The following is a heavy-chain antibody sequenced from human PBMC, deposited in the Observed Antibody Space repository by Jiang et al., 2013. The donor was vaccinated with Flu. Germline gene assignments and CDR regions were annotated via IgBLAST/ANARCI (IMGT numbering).Heavy chain of an antibody. J-gene: IGHJ4*02. CDR2: ISAYNGNT. Sequence: CGAEVKKPGASVKVSCKSSGYTFTTYGISWVRQAPGQGLEWMGWISAYNGNTNYAQKFQGRVTMTTDTSTSTAYMELRSLRSDDMAVYYCARDGWDYGDSSYYFDYWGQGTLVTVSS. D-gene: IGHD4-17*01. V-gene: IGHV1-18*03. CDR1: GYTFTTYG. CDR3: ARDGWDYGDSSYYFDY.